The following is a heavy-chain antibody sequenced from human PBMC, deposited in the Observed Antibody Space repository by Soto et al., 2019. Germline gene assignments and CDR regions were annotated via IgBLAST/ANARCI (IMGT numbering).Heavy chain of an antibody. Sequence: SETLSLTCTVSGGSISSYYWSWIRQPPGKGLEWIGYIYYSGSTNYNPSLKSRVTISVDTSKNQFSLKLSSVTAADTAVYYCARVMGRYCSGGSCSDYYYYYGMDVWGQGTTVTVSS. D-gene: IGHD2-15*01. CDR3: ARVMGRYCSGGSCSDYYYYYGMDV. CDR2: IYYSGST. V-gene: IGHV4-59*01. J-gene: IGHJ6*02. CDR1: GGSISSYY.